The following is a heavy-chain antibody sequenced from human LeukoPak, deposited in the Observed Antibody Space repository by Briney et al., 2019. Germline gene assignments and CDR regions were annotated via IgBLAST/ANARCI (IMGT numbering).Heavy chain of an antibody. D-gene: IGHD6-6*01. CDR3: ARDMSIAAHRYNWFDP. V-gene: IGHV1-46*01. CDR2: INPSGGST. CDR1: GYTFSSYG. Sequence: ASVKVSCKASGYTFSSYGISWVRQAPGQGLEWMGIINPSGGSTSYAQKFQGRVTMTRDTSTSTVYMELSSLRSEDTAVYYCARDMSIAAHRYNWFDPWGQGTLVTVSS. J-gene: IGHJ5*02.